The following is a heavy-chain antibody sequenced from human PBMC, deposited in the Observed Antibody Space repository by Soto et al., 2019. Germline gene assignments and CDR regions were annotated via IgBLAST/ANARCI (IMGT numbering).Heavy chain of an antibody. V-gene: IGHV3-30-3*01. J-gene: IGHJ4*02. CDR2: LSYDGNNI. CDR3: ARGHIGDAAMVTNDFDY. Sequence: QVQLVESGGGVVQPGRSLRLSCAASGFTFSNYAIHWVRQAPGKGLEWVAVLSYDGNNIHYADSVKGRFTVSRDNSKNTLFVQMNSLRAENTALSYCARGHIGDAAMVTNDFDYWGQGTLVTVSS. D-gene: IGHD5-18*01. CDR1: GFTFSNYA.